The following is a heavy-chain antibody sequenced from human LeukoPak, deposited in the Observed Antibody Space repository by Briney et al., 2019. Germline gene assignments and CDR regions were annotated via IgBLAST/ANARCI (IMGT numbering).Heavy chain of an antibody. CDR1: GFTFSSYG. V-gene: IGHV3-7*03. J-gene: IGHJ6*02. CDR3: ARDRHYYDSSGYYHQPDYYYGMDV. CDR2: IKQDGSEK. Sequence: GRSLRLSCAASGFTFSSYGMHWVRQAPGKGLEWVANIKQDGSEKYYVDSVKGRFTISRDNAKSSLYLQMNSLRAEDTAVYYCARDRHYYDSSGYYHQPDYYYGMDVWGQGTTVTVSS. D-gene: IGHD3-22*01.